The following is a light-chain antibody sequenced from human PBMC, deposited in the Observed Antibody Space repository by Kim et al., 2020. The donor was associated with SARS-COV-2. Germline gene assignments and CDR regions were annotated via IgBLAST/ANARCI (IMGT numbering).Light chain of an antibody. CDR3: QSRDSGGNVL. CDR2: GRN. CDR1: SLRSYY. Sequence: VDLGQTVRITCQGDSLRSYYATWYQQRPRQAPVLVIYGRNNRPSGIPDRFSGSSSGNTASLTISGAQAEDEADFYCQSRDSGGNVLFGGGTQLTVL. J-gene: IGLJ2*01. V-gene: IGLV3-19*01.